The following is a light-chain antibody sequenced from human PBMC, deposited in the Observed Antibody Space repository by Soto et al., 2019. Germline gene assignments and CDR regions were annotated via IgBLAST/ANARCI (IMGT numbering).Light chain of an antibody. J-gene: IGLJ3*02. Sequence: QSVLTQPPSVSGAPGQRVTISCTGSSSNIGAGFDVHWYHQIAGTAPKLLIYVNSNRPSGVPDRFSGSKSGTSASLAITGLQAEDEADYYCQSYDSSLSGGVFGGGTKLTVL. CDR1: SSNIGAGFD. CDR2: VNS. V-gene: IGLV1-40*01. CDR3: QSYDSSLSGGV.